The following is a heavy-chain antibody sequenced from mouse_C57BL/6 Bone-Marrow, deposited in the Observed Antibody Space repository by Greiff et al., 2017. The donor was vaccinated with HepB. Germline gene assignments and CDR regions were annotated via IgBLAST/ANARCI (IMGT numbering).Heavy chain of an antibody. J-gene: IGHJ4*01. CDR2: ISGGGGNT. D-gene: IGHD2-4*01. V-gene: IGHV5-9*01. CDR3: ARQLLYDYLYYYAMDY. Sequence: EVMLVESGGGLVKPGGSLKLSCAASGFTFSSYTMSWVRQTPEKRLEWVATISGGGGNTYYPDSVKGRFTISRDNAKNTLYLQMSSLRSEDTALYYCARQLLYDYLYYYAMDYWGQGTSVTVSS. CDR1: GFTFSSYT.